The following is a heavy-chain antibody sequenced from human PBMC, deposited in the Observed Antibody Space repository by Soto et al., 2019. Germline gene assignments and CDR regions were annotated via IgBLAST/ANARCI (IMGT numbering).Heavy chain of an antibody. J-gene: IGHJ4*02. CDR3: ARVRVAIYDFWSGYWYFDY. V-gene: IGHV4-30-4*01. CDR1: GGSISSGDYY. D-gene: IGHD3-3*01. Sequence: PSETLSLTCTVSGGSISSGDYYWSWIRQPPGKGLEWIGYIYYSGSTYYNPSLKSRVTISVDTSKNQFSLKLSSVTAADTAVYYCARVRVAIYDFWSGYWYFDYWGQGTLVTVSS. CDR2: IYYSGST.